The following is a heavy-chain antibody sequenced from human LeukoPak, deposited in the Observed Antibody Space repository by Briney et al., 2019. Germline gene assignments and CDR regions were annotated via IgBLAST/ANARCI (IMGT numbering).Heavy chain of an antibody. J-gene: IGHJ1*01. CDR1: GGSISRYY. V-gene: IGHV4-59*01. Sequence: SETLSLTCTVSGGSISRYYWSWIRQPPGKGLEWIGYIYYSGSTNYNPSLKSRVTISVDTSKNQFSLKLSSVTAADTAVYYCAGALDFWSGYSEYFQHWGQGTLVTVSS. CDR2: IYYSGST. CDR3: AGALDFWSGYSEYFQH. D-gene: IGHD3-3*01.